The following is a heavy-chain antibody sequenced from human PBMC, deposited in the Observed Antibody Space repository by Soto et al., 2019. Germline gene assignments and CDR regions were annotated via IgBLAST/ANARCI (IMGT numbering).Heavy chain of an antibody. V-gene: IGHV3-7*01. CDR1: GYSISTYW. D-gene: IGHD5-18*01. CDR3: AALDTAMVKTAGY. CDR2: VKQDGSEE. Sequence: GWSLRLSCAASGYSISTYWMSWVRQAPGKGLEWVANVKQDGSEEYYVDSVKGRFTISRDNAKNSLYLQMNSLRAEDTAVYYCAALDTAMVKTAGYWGQGTLVTVSS. J-gene: IGHJ4*02.